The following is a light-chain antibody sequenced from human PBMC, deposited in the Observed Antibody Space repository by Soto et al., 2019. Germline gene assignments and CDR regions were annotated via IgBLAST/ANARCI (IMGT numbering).Light chain of an antibody. Sequence: QSALTQPPSASGSPGQSVTISCTGTSSDVGDYNYVSWYQQHPGKAPKLMIYEVSKRPSGVPDRFSGSKSGNTASLTVSGLQAEDEADYYCSPYAGSNNLVFGGGTKVTVL. CDR2: EVS. J-gene: IGLJ2*01. CDR3: SPYAGSNNLV. CDR1: SSDVGDYNY. V-gene: IGLV2-8*01.